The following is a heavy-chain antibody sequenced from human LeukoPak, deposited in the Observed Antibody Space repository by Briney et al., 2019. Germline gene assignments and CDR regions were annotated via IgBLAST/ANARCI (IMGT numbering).Heavy chain of an antibody. V-gene: IGHV1-2*02. CDR3: ASAGDDSTGHYDSFHF. J-gene: IGHJ3*01. CDR1: GYTFDGNY. D-gene: IGHD3-22*01. CDR2: INPKSGAT. Sequence: ASVKVSCKASGYTFDGNYIHWVRQAPGQGPEWMGWINPKSGATDSAQKFQGRLTMTRDTSIATASMDLSGLRLDDTGIYYCASAGDDSTGHYDSFHFWGQGTMVTVSS.